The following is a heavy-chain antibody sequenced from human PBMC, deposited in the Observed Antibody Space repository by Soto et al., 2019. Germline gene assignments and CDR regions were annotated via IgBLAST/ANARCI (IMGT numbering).Heavy chain of an antibody. CDR2: IYYSGST. J-gene: IGHJ5*02. D-gene: IGHD6-13*01. CDR1: GGSISSYY. Sequence: PSETLSLTCTVSGGSISSYYWSWIRQPPGKGLEWIGYIYYSGSTNYNPSLKSRVTISVDTSKNQFSLKLSSVTAADTAVYYCARGPLSGAAAAPWRPWGQGTLVTVSS. V-gene: IGHV4-59*08. CDR3: ARGPLSGAAAAPWRP.